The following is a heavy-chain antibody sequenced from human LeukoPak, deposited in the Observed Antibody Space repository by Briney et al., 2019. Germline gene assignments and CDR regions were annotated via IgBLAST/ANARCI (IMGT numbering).Heavy chain of an antibody. CDR2: IYYSGGT. V-gene: IGHV4-39*01. Sequence: SETLSLTCTVSGDSISSSSSFYWGWIRQPPGKWLEWFGRIYYSGGTYYNPSLKSRVTISVDTPNNQFYLKVSSVPAADTAVYYCARHSSRIYYFDYWGQGTLVTVSS. J-gene: IGHJ4*02. CDR3: ARHSSRIYYFDY. CDR1: GDSISSSSSFY.